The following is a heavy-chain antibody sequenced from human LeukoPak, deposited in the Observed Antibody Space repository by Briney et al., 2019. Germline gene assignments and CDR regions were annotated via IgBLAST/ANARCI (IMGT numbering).Heavy chain of an antibody. J-gene: IGHJ4*02. CDR3: ARKGMGSPLDF. CDR1: GFTFTSYG. D-gene: IGHD3-10*01. CDR2: ISANNGDT. Sequence: GASVKVSCKTSGFTFTSYGISWMRQAPGQGLEWMAWISANNGDTHYAQRPQGRVTLTTDTSTGTAYMEVRSLRSDDTAVYYCARKGMGSPLDFWGQGTLVTVSS. V-gene: IGHV1-18*04.